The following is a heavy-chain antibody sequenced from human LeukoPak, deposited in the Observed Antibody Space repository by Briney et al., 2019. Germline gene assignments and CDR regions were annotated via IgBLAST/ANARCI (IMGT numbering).Heavy chain of an antibody. CDR3: ARDGAFDI. CDR2: SNPNSGFT. J-gene: IGHJ3*02. V-gene: IGHV1-2*02. Sequence: ASVKVSCKASGYTFTDFYMHWVRQAPGQGLEWMGWSNPNSGFTDYAQKFQGRVTLTRDTSISTAYMELSRLTFDDTAVYYCARDGAFDIWGQGTMVTVSS. CDR1: GYTFTDFY.